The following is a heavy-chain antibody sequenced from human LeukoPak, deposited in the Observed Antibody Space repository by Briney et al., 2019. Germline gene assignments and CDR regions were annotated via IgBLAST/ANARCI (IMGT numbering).Heavy chain of an antibody. J-gene: IGHJ5*02. V-gene: IGHV4-59*12. CDR1: GGSISSYY. D-gene: IGHD3-3*01. CDR2: IYYSGST. CDR3: ARGPMTYYDFWSGPSGWFDP. Sequence: SETLSLTCTVSGGSISSYYWSWIRQPPGKGLEWIGYIYYSGSTNYNPSLKSRVTISVDTSKNQFSLKLSSVTAADTAVYYCARGPMTYYDFWSGPSGWFDPWGQGTLVTVSS.